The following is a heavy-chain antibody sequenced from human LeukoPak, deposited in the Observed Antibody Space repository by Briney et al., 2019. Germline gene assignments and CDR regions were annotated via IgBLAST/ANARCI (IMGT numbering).Heavy chain of an antibody. CDR2: FDPEDGET. CDR3: ATGYDYVWGSYRYTGFDY. CDR1: GYTLTELS. D-gene: IGHD3-16*02. J-gene: IGHJ4*02. Sequence: ASVKASCKVSGYTLTELSMHWVRQAPGKGLEWMGGFDPEDGETIYAQEFQGRVTMTEDTSTDTAYMELSSLRSEDTAVYYCATGYDYVWGSYRYTGFDYWGQGTLVTVSS. V-gene: IGHV1-24*01.